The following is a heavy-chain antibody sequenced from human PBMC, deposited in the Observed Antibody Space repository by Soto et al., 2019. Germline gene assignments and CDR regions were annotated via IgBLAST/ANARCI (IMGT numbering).Heavy chain of an antibody. D-gene: IGHD5-12*01. J-gene: IGHJ4*02. V-gene: IGHV1-2*02. CDR3: ARDADIVATGIDY. CDR2: INPNSGGT. CDR1: GGTFSSYA. Sequence: ASVKVSCKASGGTFSSYAISWVRQAPGQGLEWMGWINPNSGGTNYAQKFQGRVTMTRDTSINTAYMELSRLRSDDTAVYYCARDADIVATGIDYWGQGTLVTVSS.